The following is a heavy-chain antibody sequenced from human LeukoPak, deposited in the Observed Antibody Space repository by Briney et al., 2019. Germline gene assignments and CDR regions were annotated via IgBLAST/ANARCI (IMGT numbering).Heavy chain of an antibody. CDR1: AVTFNNYW. J-gene: IGHJ4*02. CDR2: IYPGDSET. Sequence: GESLKISCKGSAVTFNNYWIGWVRQLPGKGLDWMGMIYPGDSETRYSPSFQGQVTISADKSISTAYLQWSSLKASDTAMYYCARRIVGATAVAGSFDYWGQGTLVTVSS. CDR3: ARRIVGATAVAGSFDY. D-gene: IGHD1-26*01. V-gene: IGHV5-51*01.